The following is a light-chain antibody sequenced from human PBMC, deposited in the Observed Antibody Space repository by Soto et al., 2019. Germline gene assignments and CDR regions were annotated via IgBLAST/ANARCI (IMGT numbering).Light chain of an antibody. V-gene: IGKV1-17*03. CDR3: QLHTTYPRP. CDR1: QDIGYH. CDR2: SAS. J-gene: IGKJ1*01. Sequence: DIQMTQSPSAMSAAVGDRVTITCRASQDIGYHLGWFQQKPGKAPKRLIYSASSLDSGVPSRFSATGSGTEFTFTISSLQREDFATYYCQLHTTYPRPFGQGTKVEVK.